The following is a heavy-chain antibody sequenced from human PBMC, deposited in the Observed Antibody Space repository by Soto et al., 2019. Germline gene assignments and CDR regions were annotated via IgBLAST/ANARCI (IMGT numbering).Heavy chain of an antibody. D-gene: IGHD3-3*01. CDR3: AKGIPTWSGYYIYYYYYGMDV. CDR2: ISYDGSNK. CDR1: GFTFSSYG. Sequence: GGSLRLSCAASGFTFSSYGMHWVRQAPGKGLEWVAVISYDGSNKYYADSVKGRFTISRDNSKNTLYLQMNSLRAEDTAVYYCAKGIPTWSGYYIYYYYYGMDVWGQGTTVTVSS. V-gene: IGHV3-30*18. J-gene: IGHJ6*02.